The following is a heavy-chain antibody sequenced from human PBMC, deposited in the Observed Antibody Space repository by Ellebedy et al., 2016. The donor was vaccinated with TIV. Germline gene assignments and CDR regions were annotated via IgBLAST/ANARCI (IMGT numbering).Heavy chain of an antibody. V-gene: IGHV3-15*07. CDR3: TTEKYGDYGLYYYGMDV. Sequence: GGSLRLXXAASGFSLSYGWMNWVRQAPGKGLEWVGRVKSKTDGGTIDYAAPVKGRFTISRDDSKTRLYLQMNSLRMEDTAVYYCTTEKYGDYGLYYYGMDVWGQGTTVTVSS. J-gene: IGHJ6*02. CDR2: VKSKTDGGTI. D-gene: IGHD4-17*01. CDR1: GFSLSYGW.